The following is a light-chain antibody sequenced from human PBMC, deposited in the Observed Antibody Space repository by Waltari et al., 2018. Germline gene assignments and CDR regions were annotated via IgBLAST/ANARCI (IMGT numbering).Light chain of an antibody. V-gene: IGKV1-39*01. Sequence: DIQMTQSPSSLSASVGDRVTITCRASQSISSYLNWYQQKQGKAPKLLIYAASSLQSGVPSRFSGSGSGTDFTLTISSLQPEDFATYYCQQSYSTLMYTFGQGTKLEIK. J-gene: IGKJ2*01. CDR1: QSISSY. CDR3: QQSYSTLMYT. CDR2: AAS.